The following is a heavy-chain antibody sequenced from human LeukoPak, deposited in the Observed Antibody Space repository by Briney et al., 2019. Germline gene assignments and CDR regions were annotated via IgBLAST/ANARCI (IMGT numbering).Heavy chain of an antibody. Sequence: GGTLRLSCAASGFTFSSYAMSWVRQAPGKGLEWVSAISGSGGSTYYADSVKGRFTISRDNSKNTLYLQMNSLRAEDTAVYYCAKYSSSYYYYMDVWGKGTTVTVSS. V-gene: IGHV3-23*01. CDR3: AKYSSSYYYYMDV. CDR2: ISGSGGST. CDR1: GFTFSSYA. D-gene: IGHD6-13*01. J-gene: IGHJ6*03.